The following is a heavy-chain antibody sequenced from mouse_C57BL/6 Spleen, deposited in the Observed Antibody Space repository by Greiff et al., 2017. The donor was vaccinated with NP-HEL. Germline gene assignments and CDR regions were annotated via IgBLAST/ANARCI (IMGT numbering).Heavy chain of an antibody. CDR2: ISGGGGNT. CDR1: GFTFSSYT. J-gene: IGHJ2*01. Sequence: EVKVEESGGGLVKPGGSLKLSCAASGFTFSSYTMSWVRQTPEKRLEWVATISGGGGNTYYPDSVKGRFTISRDNAKNTLYLQMSSLRSEDTALYYCARYDYGFDYWGQGTTLTVSS. V-gene: IGHV5-9*01. CDR3: ARYDYGFDY. D-gene: IGHD2-4*01.